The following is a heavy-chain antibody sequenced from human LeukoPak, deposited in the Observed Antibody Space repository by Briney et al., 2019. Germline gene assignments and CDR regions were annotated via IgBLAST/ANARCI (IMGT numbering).Heavy chain of an antibody. Sequence: SETLSLTCAVSGGSISSSNWWSWVRQPPGKGLEWIGEIYHSGSTNYNPSLKSRVTISVDKSKNQFSLKLSSVTAADTAVYYCARGGEYYYDSSGYYFDYWGQGTLVTVSS. CDR3: ARGGEYYYDSSGYYFDY. D-gene: IGHD3-22*01. J-gene: IGHJ4*02. V-gene: IGHV4-4*02. CDR2: IYHSGST. CDR1: GGSISSSNW.